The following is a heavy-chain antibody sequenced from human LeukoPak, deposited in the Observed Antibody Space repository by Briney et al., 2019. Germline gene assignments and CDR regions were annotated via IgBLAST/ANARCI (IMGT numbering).Heavy chain of an antibody. V-gene: IGHV3-7*01. CDR3: ARALPGSSWYLVY. CDR2: IKQDGSEK. CDR1: GFTFSSYW. J-gene: IGHJ4*02. Sequence: GGSLRLSCAASGFTFSSYWMSWVRQAPGKGLEWVANIKQDGSEKYYVDSVKGRFTISRDNAKNSLYLQMNSLRAEGTAVYYCARALPGSSWYLVYWGQGTLVTVSS. D-gene: IGHD6-13*01.